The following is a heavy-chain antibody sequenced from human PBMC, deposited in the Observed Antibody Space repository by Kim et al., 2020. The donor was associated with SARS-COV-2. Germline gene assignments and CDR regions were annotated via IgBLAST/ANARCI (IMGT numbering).Heavy chain of an antibody. J-gene: IGHJ6*02. Sequence: SETLSLTCAVYGGSFSDYNWSWIRQPPGKGLEWIGEINHSGSTNPSPSLKSRITISVDTSKSQFYLTLKSMTATDTAVYCCARGRAGVGAAPVLGLGPYYDYYAMDVWGRGTPVAVSS. CDR3: ARGRAGVGAAPVLGLGPYYDYYAMDV. CDR1: GGSFSDYN. CDR2: INHSGST. V-gene: IGHV4-34*01. D-gene: IGHD2-8*02.